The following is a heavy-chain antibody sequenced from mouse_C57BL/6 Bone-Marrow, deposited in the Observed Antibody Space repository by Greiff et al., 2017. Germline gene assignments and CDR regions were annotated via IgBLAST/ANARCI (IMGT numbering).Heavy chain of an antibody. V-gene: IGHV14-4*01. CDR2: IDPENGAT. CDR1: GFTIKDDY. CDR3: TFCSKWGY. J-gene: IGHJ2*01. Sequence: EVQLQQSGAELVRPGASVKLSCTASGFTIKDDYMHWVKQRPEQGLEWIGWIDPENGATAYASKFKGKATISADTSSNTTYLQHSSLTSEDTAVYYCTFCSKWGYWGQGTTLTVSS. D-gene: IGHD1-1*01.